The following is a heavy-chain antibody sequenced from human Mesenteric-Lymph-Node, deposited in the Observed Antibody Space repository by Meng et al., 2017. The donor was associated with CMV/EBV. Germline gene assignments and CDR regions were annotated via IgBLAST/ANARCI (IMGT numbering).Heavy chain of an antibody. J-gene: IGHJ6*02. Sequence: ASVKVSCKASGYTFTYYGITWVRQAPGQGLEWMGWISVYNGNTNYAPKLQGRVTMTTDTSTGTAYMELRSLRSDDTAVYYCARSSSEILIYYYYGMDVWGQGTTVTVSS. V-gene: IGHV1-18*01. D-gene: IGHD3-10*01. CDR3: ARSSSEILIYYYYGMDV. CDR2: ISVYNGNT. CDR1: GYTFTYYG.